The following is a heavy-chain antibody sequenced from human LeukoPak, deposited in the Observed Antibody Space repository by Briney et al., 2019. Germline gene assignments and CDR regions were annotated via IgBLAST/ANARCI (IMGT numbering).Heavy chain of an antibody. CDR3: ARGRFLDAFDI. D-gene: IGHD3-3*01. Sequence: SETLSLTCTVSGGSISTYSWTWIRQPPGKGLEWIGNIYYSGSTNYNPSLKSRVTISVDTSKNQFSLKLSSVTAADTAVYYCARGRFLDAFDIWGQGTMVTVSS. CDR1: GGSISTYS. CDR2: IYYSGST. V-gene: IGHV4-59*01. J-gene: IGHJ3*02.